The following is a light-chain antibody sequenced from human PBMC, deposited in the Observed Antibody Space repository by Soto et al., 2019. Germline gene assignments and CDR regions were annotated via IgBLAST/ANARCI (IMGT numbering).Light chain of an antibody. V-gene: IGLV4-60*02. J-gene: IGLJ3*02. CDR3: ETWDSNSWV. Sequence: QPVLTQSSSASASLGSSVKLTCTLSSGHSSYIIAWHQQQPGKAPRYLMKLEGSGSYSKGSGVPDRFSGSSSRADRYRTISNLQFEDESDYYYETWDSNSWVVGGGTQLTVL. CDR1: SGHSSYI. CDR2: LEGSGSY.